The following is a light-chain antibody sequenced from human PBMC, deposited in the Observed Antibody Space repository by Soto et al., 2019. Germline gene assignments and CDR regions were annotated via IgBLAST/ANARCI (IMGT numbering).Light chain of an antibody. V-gene: IGLV1-40*01. J-gene: IGLJ2*01. CDR2: GNS. CDR3: KSYDSSLSGVV. CDR1: SSNIGAGYD. Sequence: QAVLTQPPSVSGAPGQRVTISCTGSSSNIGAGYDVHWYQQLPGTAPKLLIYGNSNRPSVVPDRFSGSKSGTSASLAITGLQAEDEADYYCKSYDSSLSGVVFGGGTKVTVL.